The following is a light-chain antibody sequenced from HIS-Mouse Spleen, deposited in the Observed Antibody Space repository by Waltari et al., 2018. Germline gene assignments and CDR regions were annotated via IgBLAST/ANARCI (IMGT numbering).Light chain of an antibody. CDR3: CSYAGSSTFVVV. CDR2: RKN. CDR1: SSNIGSNY. J-gene: IGLJ2*01. Sequence: QSVLTQPPSASGTPGQRVTISCSGSSSNIGSNYVYWYQQFPGTAPKLLIYRKNQRPSGLPDRFSGSRSGNTASLTISGLQADDEADYYCCSYAGSSTFVVVFGGGTKLTVL. V-gene: IGLV1-47*01.